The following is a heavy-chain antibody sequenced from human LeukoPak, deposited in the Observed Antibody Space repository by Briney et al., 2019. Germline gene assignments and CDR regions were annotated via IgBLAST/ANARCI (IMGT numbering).Heavy chain of an antibody. Sequence: SETLSLTCTVSGGSISSSTYFWGWIRQPPGKGLEWIGNIHYSGSTYYNPSLKSRVTISVDTSKNQFSLKLSSVTAADTAVYYCARDRRGRITSDDAFDIWGQGTMVTVSS. J-gene: IGHJ3*02. CDR1: GGSISSSTYF. V-gene: IGHV4-39*07. D-gene: IGHD3-10*01. CDR3: ARDRRGRITSDDAFDI. CDR2: IHYSGST.